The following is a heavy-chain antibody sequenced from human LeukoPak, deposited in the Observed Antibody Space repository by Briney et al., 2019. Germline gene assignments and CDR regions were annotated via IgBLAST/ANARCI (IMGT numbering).Heavy chain of an antibody. Sequence: HPGGSLRLSCAASGFTFSGYWMHWARQAPGKGLVWVSRINSDGSSTTYADSVKGRFTISRDNAKNTLYLQMNSLRAVDTAVYYCARDPVYYDSRGYYSGGWYFDYWGQGTLVTVSS. CDR2: INSDGSST. CDR3: ARDPVYYDSRGYYSGGWYFDY. D-gene: IGHD3-22*01. CDR1: GFTFSGYW. J-gene: IGHJ4*02. V-gene: IGHV3-74*03.